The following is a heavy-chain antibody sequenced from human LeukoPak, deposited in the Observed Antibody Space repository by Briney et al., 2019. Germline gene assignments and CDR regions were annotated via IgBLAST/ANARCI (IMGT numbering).Heavy chain of an antibody. CDR1: GYSFTSYW. CDR2: IYPGDSDT. V-gene: IGHV5-51*01. Sequence: GESLKISCKGSGYSFTSYWIGWVRQMPGKGLEWMGIIYPGDSDTRCSPSFQGQVTISADKSISTAYLQWSSLKASDTAMYYCARQAPIYSSSWYYFDYWGQGTLVTVSS. CDR3: ARQAPIYSSSWYYFDY. D-gene: IGHD6-13*01. J-gene: IGHJ4*02.